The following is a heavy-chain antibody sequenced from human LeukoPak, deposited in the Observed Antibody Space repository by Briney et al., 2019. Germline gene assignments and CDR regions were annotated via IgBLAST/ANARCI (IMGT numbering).Heavy chain of an antibody. CDR3: ARDGRPLDY. J-gene: IGHJ4*02. CDR1: GITFSRYR. Sequence: GGSLRLSCADSGITFSRYRMSWVRQAPGKGLEWVANIKQDGGEKYYVDSVKGRFTISRDNAKNSLYLQMNNLRVEDTAVYYCARDGRPLDYWGQGTLVTVSS. CDR2: IKQDGGEK. V-gene: IGHV3-7*03.